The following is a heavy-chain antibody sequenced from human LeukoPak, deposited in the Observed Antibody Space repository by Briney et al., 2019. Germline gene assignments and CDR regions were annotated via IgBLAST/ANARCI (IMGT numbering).Heavy chain of an antibody. Sequence: ASVKVSCKASGYTFTSYAMNWVRQAPGQGLEWMGWINTNTGNPTYAQGFTGRFVFSLDTSVSTAYLQISSLKAEVTAVYYCARDMVEYYYDSSGYGCDYWGQGTLVTVSS. V-gene: IGHV7-4-1*02. D-gene: IGHD3-22*01. CDR3: ARDMVEYYYDSSGYGCDY. CDR1: GYTFTSYA. CDR2: INTNTGNP. J-gene: IGHJ4*02.